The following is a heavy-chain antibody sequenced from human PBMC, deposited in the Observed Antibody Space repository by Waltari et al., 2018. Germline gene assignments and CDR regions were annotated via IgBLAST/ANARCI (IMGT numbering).Heavy chain of an antibody. Sequence: EVQLLESGGGLVQPGGSLRLSCAASGFTFSSYAMSWVRQAPGKGLAWVSAISGSGGSTYYADSVKGRFTISRDNSKNTLYLQMNSLRAEDTAVYYCAKDQGYCSSTSCYTRDYWGQGTLVTVSS. D-gene: IGHD2-2*02. J-gene: IGHJ4*02. CDR3: AKDQGYCSSTSCYTRDY. CDR2: ISGSGGST. V-gene: IGHV3-23*01. CDR1: GFTFSSYA.